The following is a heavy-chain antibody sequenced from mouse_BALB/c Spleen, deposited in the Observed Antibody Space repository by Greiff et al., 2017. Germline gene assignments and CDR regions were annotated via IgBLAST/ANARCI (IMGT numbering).Heavy chain of an antibody. CDR1: GFAFSSYD. CDR3: ARDYYGSSQRYYFDY. D-gene: IGHD1-1*01. J-gene: IGHJ2*01. Sequence: EVMLVESGGGLVKPGGSLKLSCAASGFAFSSYDMSWVRQTPEKRLEWVAYISSGGGSTYYPDTVKGRFTISRDNAKNTLYLQMSSLKSEDTAMYYCARDYYGSSQRYYFDYWGQGTTLTVSS. CDR2: ISSGGGST. V-gene: IGHV5-12-1*01.